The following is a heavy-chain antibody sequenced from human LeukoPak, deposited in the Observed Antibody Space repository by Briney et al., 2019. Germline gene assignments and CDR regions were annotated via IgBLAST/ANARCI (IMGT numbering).Heavy chain of an antibody. V-gene: IGHV3-7*01. D-gene: IGHD2-15*01. J-gene: IGHJ4*02. CDR1: GLSYTSYW. Sequence: GGSLRLSCAASGLSYTSYWMSWVRQAPGKGREGVANINQGGNTVNYVDSVKGRASISRDNANNALFLQMHSLRFEDTAIYYCATTFPYCGDGTCKLGGQGAQVTVSS. CDR3: ATTFPYCGDGTCKL. CDR2: INQGGNTV.